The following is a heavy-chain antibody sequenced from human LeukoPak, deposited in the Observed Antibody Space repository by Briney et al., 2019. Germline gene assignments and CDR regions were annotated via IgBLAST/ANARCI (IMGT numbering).Heavy chain of an antibody. V-gene: IGHV4-34*01. CDR1: GITFTNAW. D-gene: IGHD3-3*01. Sequence: PGGSLRLSCAASGITFTNAWLTWVRQPPGKGLEWIGEINHSGSTNYNPSLKSRVTISVDTSKNQFSLKLSSVTAADTAVYYCARPRGRFFLNWFDPWGQGTLVTVSS. J-gene: IGHJ5*02. CDR3: ARPRGRFFLNWFDP. CDR2: INHSGST.